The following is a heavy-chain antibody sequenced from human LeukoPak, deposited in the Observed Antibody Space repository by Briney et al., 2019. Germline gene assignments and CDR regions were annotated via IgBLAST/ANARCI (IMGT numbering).Heavy chain of an antibody. J-gene: IGHJ4*02. CDR1: GFTFSSYG. Sequence: PGGSLRLSCAASGFTFSSYGMHWVRQAPGKGLEWVAFIRYDGSNKYYADSVKGRFTISRENSKNTLYLQMNSLRAEDTAVYYCAKIIVVVPAATDFFDYWGQGTLVTVSS. D-gene: IGHD2-2*01. CDR3: AKIIVVVPAATDFFDY. V-gene: IGHV3-30*02. CDR2: IRYDGSNK.